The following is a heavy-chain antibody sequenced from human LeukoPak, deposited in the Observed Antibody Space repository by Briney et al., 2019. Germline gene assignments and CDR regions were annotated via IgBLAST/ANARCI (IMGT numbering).Heavy chain of an antibody. Sequence: ASVKVSCKASGYTFTSYYMHWVRQAPGQGLEWMGIINPSGGSTSYAQKFQGRVTITRDTSASTAYMELSSLRSEDTAVYYCARAVGDNLDYWGQGTLVTVSS. CDR1: GYTFTSYY. V-gene: IGHV1-46*01. CDR2: INPSGGST. CDR3: ARAVGDNLDY. J-gene: IGHJ4*02. D-gene: IGHD4-17*01.